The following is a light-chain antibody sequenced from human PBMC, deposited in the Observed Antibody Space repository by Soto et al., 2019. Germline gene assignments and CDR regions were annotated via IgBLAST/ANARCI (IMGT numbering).Light chain of an antibody. CDR2: GVT. CDR1: SSDVGGYNY. CDR3: SSYTTSTTLSVV. V-gene: IGLV2-14*01. J-gene: IGLJ2*01. Sequence: QSALTQPASVSGSPGQSITISCTGISSDVGGYNYVSWYQQHPGKAPKLMIYGVTNRPSGVSNRFSGSKSGNTASLTISGLQAEDEADYYCSSYTTSTTLSVVFGGGTKLTVL.